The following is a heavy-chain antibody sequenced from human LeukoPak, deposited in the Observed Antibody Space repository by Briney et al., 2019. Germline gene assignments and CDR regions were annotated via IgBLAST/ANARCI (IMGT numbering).Heavy chain of an antibody. V-gene: IGHV3-30*18. J-gene: IGHJ4*02. CDR3: AKAGLDTTVTYYFDY. D-gene: IGHD4-17*01. CDR2: ISYDGSNK. Sequence: GSLKLSFAASGFPFSSHGLQRVRPAPGKGLEWVAVISYDGSNKYYADSVKGRFTISRDNSKNTLYLQMNSLRAEDTAVYYCAKAGLDTTVTYYFDYWGQGTLVTVSS. CDR1: GFPFSSHG.